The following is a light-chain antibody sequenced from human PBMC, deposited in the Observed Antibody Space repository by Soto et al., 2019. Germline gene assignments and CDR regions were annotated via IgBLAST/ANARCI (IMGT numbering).Light chain of an antibody. CDR3: CSYAGSYTLL. J-gene: IGLJ2*01. V-gene: IGLV2-11*01. CDR2: DVT. CDR1: SSDVGGYNY. Sequence: QSALTQPRSVSGSPGQSVTISCTGTSSDVGGYNYVSWYQQHPGKAPKLMIYDVTKRPSGVPDRFSGSKSGNTASLTISGLQAEEEADYYSCSYAGSYTLLFGGGTKLTVL.